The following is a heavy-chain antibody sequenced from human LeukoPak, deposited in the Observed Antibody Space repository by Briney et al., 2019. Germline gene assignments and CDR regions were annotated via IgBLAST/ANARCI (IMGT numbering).Heavy chain of an antibody. J-gene: IGHJ4*02. Sequence: SETLSLTCAVYGGSFGGYYWSWIRLPPGKGLEWIGEINHSGSTNYNPSLKSRVTISVDTSKNQFSLKLSSVTAADTAVYYCARFVRYFDWLFSYFDYWGQGTLVTVSS. V-gene: IGHV4-34*01. D-gene: IGHD3-9*01. CDR3: ARFVRYFDWLFSYFDY. CDR1: GGSFGGYY. CDR2: INHSGST.